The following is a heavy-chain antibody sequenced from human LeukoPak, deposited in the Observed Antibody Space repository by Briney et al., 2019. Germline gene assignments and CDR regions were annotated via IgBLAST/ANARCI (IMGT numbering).Heavy chain of an antibody. J-gene: IGHJ4*02. D-gene: IGHD3-9*01. Sequence: PGGSLRLSCAASGFSFSTYTMNWVRQAPGKGLDWVSYISSSSSTIYYADSVKGRFTISRGNANNSLYLQMNSLRDEDTAVYYCARDHRLRYFDWSDFDYWGQGTLVTVSS. V-gene: IGHV3-48*02. CDR2: ISSSSSTI. CDR3: ARDHRLRYFDWSDFDY. CDR1: GFSFSTYT.